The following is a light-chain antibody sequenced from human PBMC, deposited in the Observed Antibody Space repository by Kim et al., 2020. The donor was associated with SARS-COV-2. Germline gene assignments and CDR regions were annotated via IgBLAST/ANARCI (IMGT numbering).Light chain of an antibody. Sequence: EIVLTQSPGTLSLSPGERATLSCRASQSVSSSFLAWYQQKRGQAPRLLISGASSRATGIPDRFSGSGSGTDFTLTISRLEPEDFAVYYCQQYFSSSCTFGQGTKVDIK. V-gene: IGKV3-20*01. CDR2: GAS. CDR1: QSVSSSF. CDR3: QQYFSSSCT. J-gene: IGKJ1*01.